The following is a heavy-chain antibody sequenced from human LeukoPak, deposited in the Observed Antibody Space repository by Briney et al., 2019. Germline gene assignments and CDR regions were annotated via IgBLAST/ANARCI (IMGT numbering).Heavy chain of an antibody. CDR3: ARQVGVKPPGMEV. CDR2: IYYSGST. D-gene: IGHD1-26*01. CDR1: GGSISSSSYY. Sequence: SETLSLTCTVSGGSISSSSYYWGWIRQPPGKGLEWIGSIYYSGSTYYNPSLKSRVTISVDTSKNQFSLKLSSVTAADTAVYYRARQVGVKPPGMEVWGQGTTVTVSS. J-gene: IGHJ6*02. V-gene: IGHV4-39*01.